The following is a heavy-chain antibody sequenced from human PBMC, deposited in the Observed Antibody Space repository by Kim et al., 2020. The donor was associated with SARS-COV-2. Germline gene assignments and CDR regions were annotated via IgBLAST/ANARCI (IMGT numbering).Heavy chain of an antibody. V-gene: IGHV4-34*01. D-gene: IGHD3-10*01. Sequence: PSLKSRVTISVDTSKNQFSLKLSSVTAADTAVYYCARGPPYYGSGRGFDYWGQGTLVTVSS. CDR3: ARGPPYYGSGRGFDY. J-gene: IGHJ4*02.